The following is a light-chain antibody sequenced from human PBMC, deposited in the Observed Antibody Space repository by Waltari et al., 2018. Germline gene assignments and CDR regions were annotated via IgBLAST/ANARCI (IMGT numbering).Light chain of an antibody. V-gene: IGKV4-1*01. CDR3: QKYNSAPWT. CDR2: WAS. Sequence: DIVMTQSPDSLAVSLGQRATINCKSSQGVLYNSNNTNNLAWNQQKAGQPPNLLIYWASSREAGVPDRFGGSVSATDFTLTISSLQAEDVAVYYCQKYNSAPWTFGQGTKVEVK. CDR1: QGVLYNSNNTNN. J-gene: IGKJ1*01.